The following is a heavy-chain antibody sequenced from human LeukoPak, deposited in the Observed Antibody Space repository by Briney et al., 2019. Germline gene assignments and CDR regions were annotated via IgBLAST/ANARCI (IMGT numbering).Heavy chain of an antibody. CDR2: INPNSGGT. D-gene: IGHD6-6*01. V-gene: IGHV1-2*02. Sequence: ASVKVSCKASGYTFTSYYKHWVRQAPGQGLEWMGWINPNSGGTNYAQKFQGRVTMTRDTSISTAYMELSRLRSDDTAVYYCARDRTPPPSLVPWGQGTLVTVSS. CDR1: GYTFTSYY. J-gene: IGHJ5*02. CDR3: ARDRTPPPSLVP.